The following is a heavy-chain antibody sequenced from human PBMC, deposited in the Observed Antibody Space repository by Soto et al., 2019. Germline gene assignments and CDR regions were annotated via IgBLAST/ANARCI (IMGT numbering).Heavy chain of an antibody. CDR1: GFTFSSYA. J-gene: IGHJ5*02. Sequence: EVQLLESGGGLVQPGGSLRLSCAASGFTFSSYAMSWVRQAPGKGLEWVSAISGSGGSTYYADSVKGRFTISRDNSKNTLDLQMNSLGAEDPAVYYRAKDGLVATIDFRISWFDPWGQGTLVTVSS. V-gene: IGHV3-23*01. CDR3: AKDGLVATIDFRISWFDP. D-gene: IGHD5-12*01. CDR2: ISGSGGST.